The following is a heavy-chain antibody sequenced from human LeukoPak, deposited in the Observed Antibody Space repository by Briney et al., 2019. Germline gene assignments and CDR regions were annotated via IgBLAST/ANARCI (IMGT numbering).Heavy chain of an antibody. CDR2: IKQDGSEK. CDR3: AREPPEVLPYMDV. V-gene: IGHV3-7*01. Sequence: GGSLRLSCAASGFRFNTYWMSWVRQAPGKGLEWVATIKQDGSEKYYVDSVKGRFTISRDNGKNSLYLQMNSLRAEDTAVYYCAREPPEVLPYMDVWGKGTTVTVSS. CDR1: GFRFNTYW. J-gene: IGHJ6*03. D-gene: IGHD4/OR15-4a*01.